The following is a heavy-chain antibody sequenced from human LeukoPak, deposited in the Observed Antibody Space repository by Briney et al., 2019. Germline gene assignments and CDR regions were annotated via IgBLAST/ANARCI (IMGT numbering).Heavy chain of an antibody. Sequence: SETLSLTCTISGGSISTYYWSWIRQPPGKGLEWIGYVSYSGSTNYNPSLKSRVTISLDTSKNQFSLNLTSVIAADTAVYYCARLGSWFDPWGQGTLVTVSS. CDR1: GGSISTYY. CDR3: ARLGSWFDP. J-gene: IGHJ5*02. V-gene: IGHV4-59*08. CDR2: VSYSGST. D-gene: IGHD1-26*01.